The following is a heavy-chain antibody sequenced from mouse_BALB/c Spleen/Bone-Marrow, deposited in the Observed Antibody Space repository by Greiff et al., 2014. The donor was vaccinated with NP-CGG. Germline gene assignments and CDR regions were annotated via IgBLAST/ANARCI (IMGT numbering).Heavy chain of an antibody. CDR2: IDPANGST. Sequence: DVQLVESGAELVKPGASVKLSCTASGFNIKDTYMHWVKQRPEQGLEWIGRIDPANGSTKYDPKFQGKATITADTSSNTAYLQLSSLTSEDTAVYYCAIYYYGSSGFAYWGQGTLVTVSA. CDR3: AIYYYGSSGFAY. V-gene: IGHV14-3*02. J-gene: IGHJ3*01. CDR1: GFNIKDTY. D-gene: IGHD1-1*01.